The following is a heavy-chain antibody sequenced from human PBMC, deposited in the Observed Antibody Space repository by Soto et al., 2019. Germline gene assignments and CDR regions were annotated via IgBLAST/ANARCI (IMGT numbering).Heavy chain of an antibody. CDR2: IRSKGHNYAT. D-gene: IGHD3-16*01. CDR1: GFAFSGSA. Sequence: PGGSLRLSCAASGFAFSGSAMYWVRQASGKGPEWVGRIRSKGHNYATEYAASVKGRFTISRDDSKNTACLQMNSLQTEDTAVYYCTRDLFSYDYSGILWFDPWGQGTLVTVSS. CDR3: TRDLFSYDYSGILWFDP. J-gene: IGHJ5*02. V-gene: IGHV3-73*01.